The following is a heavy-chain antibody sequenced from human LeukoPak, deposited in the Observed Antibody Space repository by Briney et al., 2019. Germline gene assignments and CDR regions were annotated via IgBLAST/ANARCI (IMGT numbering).Heavy chain of an antibody. Sequence: GASVKVSCKASGYTFNRYGISCVRQAPGQGLEWMGWIGSYNGNTNYAQKLQGRVTMTTDTSTSTAYMELRSLKSDDTAVYYCARAGSIVVVPAAPGDYWGQGTLVTVSS. CDR2: IGSYNGNT. J-gene: IGHJ4*02. V-gene: IGHV1-18*01. CDR3: ARAGSIVVVPAAPGDY. D-gene: IGHD2-2*01. CDR1: GYTFNRYG.